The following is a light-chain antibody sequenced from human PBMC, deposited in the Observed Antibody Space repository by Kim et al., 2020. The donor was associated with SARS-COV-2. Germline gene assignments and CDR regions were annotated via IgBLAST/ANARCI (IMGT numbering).Light chain of an antibody. Sequence: SASVGSRVTITCRASQTITTSLSWYQQKAGKAPKLLIYKASTLQSGVPSRFSGSGSATEFTLTIASLQPDDFGTYYCQQYSAYPVTFGQGTKLEI. CDR2: KAS. CDR1: QTITTS. V-gene: IGKV1-5*03. CDR3: QQYSAYPVT. J-gene: IGKJ2*01.